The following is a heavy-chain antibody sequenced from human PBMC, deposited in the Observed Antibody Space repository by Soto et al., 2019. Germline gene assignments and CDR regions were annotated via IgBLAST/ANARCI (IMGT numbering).Heavy chain of an antibody. V-gene: IGHV1-24*01. D-gene: IGHD3-9*01. J-gene: IGHJ4*02. CDR2: LDPEDGET. Sequence: ASVKVSCKVSGYTLTELSMHWVRQAPGKGLEWMGGLDPEDGETIYAQKFQGRVTMTEDTSTDTAYMELSSLRSEDTAVYYCATVPFILTGYYLFDYWGQGTLVTVSS. CDR3: ATVPFILTGYYLFDY. CDR1: GYTLTELS.